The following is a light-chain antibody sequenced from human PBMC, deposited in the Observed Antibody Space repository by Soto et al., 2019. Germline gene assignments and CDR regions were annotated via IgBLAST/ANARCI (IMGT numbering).Light chain of an antibody. CDR1: QSVSNY. Sequence: EIVLTQSPATLSLSPGERATLSCMASQSVSNYLAWYQQKAGQAPRLLIYDASNRATGIPARFSGSGSGTDFPLTISSLEPEDFAVYYCQQRTNWPQLTFGGGTKVEIK. CDR2: DAS. CDR3: QQRTNWPQLT. V-gene: IGKV3-11*01. J-gene: IGKJ4*01.